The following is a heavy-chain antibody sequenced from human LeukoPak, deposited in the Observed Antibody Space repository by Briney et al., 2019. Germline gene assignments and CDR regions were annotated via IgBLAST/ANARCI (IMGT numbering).Heavy chain of an antibody. V-gene: IGHV3-9*03. CDR1: GFTFDDYA. CDR3: AKDTCSGGSCYSSFDY. J-gene: IGHJ4*02. CDR2: ISWNSGSI. D-gene: IGHD2-15*01. Sequence: PGRSLRLSCAASGFTFDDYAMHWVRQAPGKGPEWVSGISWNSGSIGYADSVKGRFTISRDNAKNSLYLQMNSLRAEDMALYYCAKDTCSGGSCYSSFDYWGQGTLVTVAS.